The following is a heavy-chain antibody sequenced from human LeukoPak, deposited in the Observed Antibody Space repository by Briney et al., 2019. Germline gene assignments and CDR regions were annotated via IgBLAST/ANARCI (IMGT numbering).Heavy chain of an antibody. D-gene: IGHD3-22*01. Sequence: PSETLSLTCTVSGGSISSYYWSWIRQPAGKGLEWIGRIYTSGSTNYNPSLKSRVTMSVDTSKNQFSLKLSSVTAADTAVYYCARDSAYYYDSSGPNWFDPWGQGTLVTVSS. V-gene: IGHV4-4*07. CDR1: GGSISSYY. CDR2: IYTSGST. CDR3: ARDSAYYYDSSGPNWFDP. J-gene: IGHJ5*02.